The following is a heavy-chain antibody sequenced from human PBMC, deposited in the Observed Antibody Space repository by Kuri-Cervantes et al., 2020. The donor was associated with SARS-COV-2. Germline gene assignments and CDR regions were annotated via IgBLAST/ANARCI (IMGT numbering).Heavy chain of an antibody. CDR3: ARGEPYYDFWSGSQWFDY. D-gene: IGHD3-3*01. CDR2: ISSSSSYI. V-gene: IGHV3-21*01. J-gene: IGHJ4*02. CDR1: GFTFSSYS. Sequence: GESLKISCAASGFTFSSYSMNWVRQAPGKGLEWVSSISSSSSYIYYADSVKGRFTISRDNSKHTLYLQMNTLRPEDTAVYYCARGEPYYDFWSGSQWFDYWGQGTLVTVSS.